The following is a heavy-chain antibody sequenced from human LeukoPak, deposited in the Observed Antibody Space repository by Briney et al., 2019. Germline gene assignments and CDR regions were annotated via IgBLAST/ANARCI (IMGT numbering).Heavy chain of an antibody. J-gene: IGHJ4*02. CDR2: ISYDGSNK. V-gene: IGHV3-30*03. CDR3: ASWGGSGSYQGY. CDR1: GFTFSSYG. D-gene: IGHD3-10*01. Sequence: GGSLRLSCAASGFTFSSYGMHWVRQAPGKGLEWVAVISYDGSNKYYADSVKGRFTISRDNAKNSLYLQMNSLRAEDTAVYYCASWGGSGSYQGYWGQGTLVTVSS.